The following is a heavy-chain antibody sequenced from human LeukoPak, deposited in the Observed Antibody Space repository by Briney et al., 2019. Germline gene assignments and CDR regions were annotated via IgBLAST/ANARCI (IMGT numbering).Heavy chain of an antibody. Sequence: SETLSLTCTVSGGSISSYYWSWIRQPPWKGLEWIGYIYYSGSTNYNPSLKSRVTISVDTSKNQFSLKLSSVTAADTAVYYCARIAARNWYFDLWGRGTLVTVSS. D-gene: IGHD6-6*01. J-gene: IGHJ2*01. CDR2: IYYSGST. CDR1: GGSISSYY. CDR3: ARIAARNWYFDL. V-gene: IGHV4-59*01.